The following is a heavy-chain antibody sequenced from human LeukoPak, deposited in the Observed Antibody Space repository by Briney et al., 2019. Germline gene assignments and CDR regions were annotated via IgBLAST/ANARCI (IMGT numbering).Heavy chain of an antibody. CDR2: INPSDGAT. D-gene: IGHD3-16*01. Sequence: VASVKVSCKASGYTFTMFYTHWVRQAPGQGLEWMGMINPSDGATTYAQRFQGRVTMTRDMSTTTVYMDLRSLRSEDTAVYFCARGQRGGLSGSLGGLFASYYTYYYMDVWGRGTTVTVSS. CDR1: GYTFTMFY. V-gene: IGHV1-46*01. J-gene: IGHJ6*03. CDR3: ARGQRGGLSGSLGGLFASYYTYYYMDV.